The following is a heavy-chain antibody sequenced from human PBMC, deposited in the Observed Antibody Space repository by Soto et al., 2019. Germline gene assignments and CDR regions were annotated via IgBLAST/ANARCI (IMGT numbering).Heavy chain of an antibody. CDR3: ARDGYCSGGSCYSVPVFDY. CDR1: GFAFSSYG. Sequence: HGGSLRLSCAASGFAFSSYGMHWVRQAPGKGLEWVAVIWYDGSNKYYADSVKGRFTISRDNSKNTLYLQMNSLRAEDTAVYYSARDGYCSGGSCYSVPVFDYWGQGTLVTVSS. J-gene: IGHJ4*02. CDR2: IWYDGSNK. D-gene: IGHD2-15*01. V-gene: IGHV3-33*01.